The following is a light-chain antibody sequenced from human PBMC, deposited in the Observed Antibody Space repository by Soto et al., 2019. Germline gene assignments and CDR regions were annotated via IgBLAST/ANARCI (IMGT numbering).Light chain of an antibody. CDR2: AAS. CDR3: QQYGSSPPYT. J-gene: IGKJ2*01. V-gene: IGKV3-20*01. CDR1: HSVRSSY. Sequence: EIVLTQSPGTLSLSPGERATLSCRASHSVRSSYLAWYQQKPGQAPRLLIYAASIRTTGIPDRFSGSGSGIDCTLTISRLEPEDFAVYYCQQYGSSPPYTFGQGTKLEIK.